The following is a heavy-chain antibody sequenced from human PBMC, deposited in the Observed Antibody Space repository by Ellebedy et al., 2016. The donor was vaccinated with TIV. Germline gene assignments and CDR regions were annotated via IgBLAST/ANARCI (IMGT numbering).Heavy chain of an antibody. CDR2: INQDGSEK. CDR3: MANSDFDC. V-gene: IGHV3-7*01. Sequence: PGGSLRLSCAASGFTFTNHWMNWVRKSPGKGLEWVANINQDGSEKYYVDPVKGRFTISRDNAQKSLDLQMSSLRAEDTAVYYCMANSDFDCWGQGTLVIVSS. D-gene: IGHD4-23*01. CDR1: GFTFTNHW. J-gene: IGHJ4*02.